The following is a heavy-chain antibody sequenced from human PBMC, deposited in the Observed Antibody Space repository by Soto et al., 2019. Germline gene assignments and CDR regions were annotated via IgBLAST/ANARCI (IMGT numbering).Heavy chain of an antibody. J-gene: IGHJ4*02. D-gene: IGHD6-13*01. CDR3: ARDLAAADY. V-gene: IGHV1-46*02. Sequence: ASVKVSCTTSGGSFNSFSFTWVRQAPGQGLEWVALFNPMSGSTNYAQKLQGRVTVTSDTSTSTVYMELSSLISEDTAVYYCARDLAAADYWGQGTLVTVSS. CDR2: FNPMSGST. CDR1: GGSFNSFS.